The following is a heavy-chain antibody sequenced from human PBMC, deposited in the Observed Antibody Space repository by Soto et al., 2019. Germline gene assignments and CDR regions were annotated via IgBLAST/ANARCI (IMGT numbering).Heavy chain of an antibody. J-gene: IGHJ5*02. CDR2: INPSGGST. V-gene: IGHV1-46*01. Sequence: XSVKVSCKASGYTFTSYYMHWVRQAPGQGLEWMGIINPSGGSTSYAQKFQGRVTMTRDTSTSTVYMELSSLRSEDTAVYYCARDQYSSGRARWFDHWGQGTLVTVSS. D-gene: IGHD6-19*01. CDR3: ARDQYSSGRARWFDH. CDR1: GYTFTSYY.